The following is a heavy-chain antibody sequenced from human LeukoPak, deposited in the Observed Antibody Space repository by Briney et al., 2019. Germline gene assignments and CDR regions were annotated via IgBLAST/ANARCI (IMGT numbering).Heavy chain of an antibody. Sequence: GGSLRLSCAASGFTFSSYAMSWVRQAPGKGLMWVSLISTDGKSTRYAESVKGRFTISRDNAKNALYLQMDILRVEDTALYFCVRDYQFIQEVWGQGTTVTVSS. CDR2: ISTDGKST. V-gene: IGHV3-74*01. J-gene: IGHJ6*02. CDR3: VRDYQFIQEV. D-gene: IGHD2-2*01. CDR1: GFTFSSYA.